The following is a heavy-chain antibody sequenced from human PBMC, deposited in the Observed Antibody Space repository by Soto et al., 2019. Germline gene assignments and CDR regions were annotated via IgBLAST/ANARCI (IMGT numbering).Heavy chain of an antibody. Sequence: GGSLRLSCAASGFTFSSYAMSWVRQAPGKGLGWVSGISGSSDSTYYADSVKGRFTISRDNSKNTLYLQMNSLRAEDTAVYYCAKGVPGIAVAGTGYFQHWGQGTLVTVSS. CDR1: GFTFSSYA. J-gene: IGHJ1*01. D-gene: IGHD6-19*01. V-gene: IGHV3-23*01. CDR2: ISGSSDST. CDR3: AKGVPGIAVAGTGYFQH.